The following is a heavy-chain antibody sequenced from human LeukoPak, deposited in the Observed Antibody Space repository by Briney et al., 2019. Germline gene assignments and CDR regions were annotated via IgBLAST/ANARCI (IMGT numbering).Heavy chain of an antibody. J-gene: IGHJ5*02. D-gene: IGHD3-9*01. CDR2: MNPNSGNT. V-gene: IGHV1-8*01. CDR3: ARTYYDILTGYLGFDP. CDR1: GYTFTSYD. Sequence: ASVTVSCKASGYTFTSYDINWVRQATGQGLEWMGWMNPNSGNTGYAQKLQGRVTMTRNTSISTAYMELSSLRSKDTAVYYCARTYYDILTGYLGFDPWGQGTLVTVSS.